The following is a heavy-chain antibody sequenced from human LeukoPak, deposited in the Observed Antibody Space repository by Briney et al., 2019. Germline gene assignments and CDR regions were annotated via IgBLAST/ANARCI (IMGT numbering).Heavy chain of an antibody. CDR3: ATVTHYYDFWLRWFDP. D-gene: IGHD3-3*01. CDR2: FDPEDGET. CDR1: GYTLTELS. Sequence: ASVKVSCKVSGYTLTELSMHWVRQAPGKGLEWMGGFDPEDGETICAQKFQGRVTMTEDTSTDTAYMELSSLRSEDTAVYYCATVTHYYDFWLRWFDPWGQGTLVTVSS. J-gene: IGHJ5*02. V-gene: IGHV1-24*01.